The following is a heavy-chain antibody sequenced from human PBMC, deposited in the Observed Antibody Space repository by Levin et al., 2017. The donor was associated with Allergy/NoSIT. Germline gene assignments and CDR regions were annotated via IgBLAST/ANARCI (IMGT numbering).Heavy chain of an antibody. CDR3: ARAKDEDYFDY. J-gene: IGHJ4*02. Sequence: SCATSGFTVSSNYMTWVRQAPGKGLEWVSVIYSGGSTNYADSVKGRFTISRDKSKNTLYLQMNSLRADDTAVYYCARAKDEDYFDYWGQGTLVTVSS. V-gene: IGHV3-53*01. D-gene: IGHD2-15*01. CDR1: GFTVSSNY. CDR2: IYSGGST.